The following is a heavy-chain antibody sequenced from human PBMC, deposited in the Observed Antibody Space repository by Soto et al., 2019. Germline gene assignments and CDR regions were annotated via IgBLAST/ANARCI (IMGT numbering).Heavy chain of an antibody. Sequence: ASVKVSCKASGYTFTGYYMHWVRQAPGQGLEWMGWINPNSGGTNYAQKFQGRVTMTRDTSISTAYMELSRLRSDDTAVYYCARVKGRLVTVKWFDPWGQGTLVTVSS. J-gene: IGHJ5*02. V-gene: IGHV1-2*02. CDR2: INPNSGGT. CDR3: ARVKGRLVTVKWFDP. D-gene: IGHD4-17*01. CDR1: GYTFTGYY.